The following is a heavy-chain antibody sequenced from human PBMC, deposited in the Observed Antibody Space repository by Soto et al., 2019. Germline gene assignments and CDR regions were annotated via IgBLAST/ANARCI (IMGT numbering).Heavy chain of an antibody. V-gene: IGHV4-30-2*01. D-gene: IGHD1-7*01. CDR1: GGSISSGGYS. CDR3: ARTESGTFDP. J-gene: IGHJ5*02. Sequence: SETLSLTCTVSGGSISSGGYSWSWIRQPPGKGLEWIGYIYHSGSTYYNPSLKSRVTISVDRSKNQFSLKLSSVTAADTAVYYCARTESGTFDPWGQGTLVTVYS. CDR2: IYHSGST.